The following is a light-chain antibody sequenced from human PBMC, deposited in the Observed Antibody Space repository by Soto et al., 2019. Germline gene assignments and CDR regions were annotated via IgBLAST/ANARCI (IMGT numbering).Light chain of an antibody. CDR1: SGSLS. Sequence: QSVLTQPPSASGTPGQRVTISCSASSGSLSVDWYQHLPGTAPKLLIQSNHQRPSGVPDRFSGSNSGTSASLAISGLQSEDDADYYCAAWDYSLNGLYVFGTGTKVTVL. CDR3: AAWDYSLNGLYV. CDR2: SNH. J-gene: IGLJ1*01. V-gene: IGLV1-44*01.